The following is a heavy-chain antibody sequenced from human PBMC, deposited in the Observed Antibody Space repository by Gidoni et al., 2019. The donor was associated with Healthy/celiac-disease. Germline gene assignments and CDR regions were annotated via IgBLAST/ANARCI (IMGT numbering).Heavy chain of an antibody. CDR3: ARDATGGDYEFDI. V-gene: IGHV3-13*01. CDR2: IGTAGDT. D-gene: IGHD4-17*01. J-gene: IGHJ3*02. Sequence: EVQLVESGGGLVQPGGSLRLSCAASGFTFSSYDMPWVRQATGKGLEWVSAIGTAGDTYYPGSVKGRFTISRENAKNSLYLQMNSLRAGDTAVYYCARDATGGDYEFDIWGQGTMVTVSS. CDR1: GFTFSSYD.